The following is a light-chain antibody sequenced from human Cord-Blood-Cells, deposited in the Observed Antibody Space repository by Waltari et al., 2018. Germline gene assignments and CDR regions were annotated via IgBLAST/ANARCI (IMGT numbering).Light chain of an antibody. CDR3: NSRDSSGNHWV. CDR1: SLRSYY. CDR2: GKN. J-gene: IGLJ3*02. Sequence: SSELTQDPAVSVALGQTVRITCQGDSLRSYYASWYQQKPGQAPVLFIYGKNNRPSGIPDRFSGSSSGNTASLTFTGAQAEDEADYYCNSRDSSGNHWVFGGGTKLTVL. V-gene: IGLV3-19*01.